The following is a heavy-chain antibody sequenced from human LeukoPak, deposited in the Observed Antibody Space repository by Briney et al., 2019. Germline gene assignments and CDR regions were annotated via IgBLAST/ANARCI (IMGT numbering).Heavy chain of an antibody. V-gene: IGHV1-18*01. D-gene: IGHD6-19*01. CDR2: ISTYNGNT. Sequence: ASVKVSCKASGYTFTDYGVHWVRQAPGQGLEWMGWISTYNGNTNYVQNLQDRVAMTTDTSTTTAFMELRSLRSDDTAVYYCARVLGGQIAVAGDDYWGQGTRVTVSS. CDR3: ARVLGGQIAVAGDDY. J-gene: IGHJ4*02. CDR1: GYTFTDYG.